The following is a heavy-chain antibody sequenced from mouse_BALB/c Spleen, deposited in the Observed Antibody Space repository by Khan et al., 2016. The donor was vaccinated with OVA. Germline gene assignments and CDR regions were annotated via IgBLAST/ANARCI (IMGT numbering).Heavy chain of an antibody. Sequence: QVQLKQSGAELAKPGASVKLSCKASGYTFTTYWMHWVKQRPGQGLEWIGYINPTSGYTDYNEKFKDRATLSADKSYSTAYMQLSSLTSEDSAVYYGTRDRMDYWGQGTTLTVSS. CDR2: INPTSGYT. J-gene: IGHJ4*01. CDR1: GYTFTTYW. V-gene: IGHV1-7*01. CDR3: TRDRMDY.